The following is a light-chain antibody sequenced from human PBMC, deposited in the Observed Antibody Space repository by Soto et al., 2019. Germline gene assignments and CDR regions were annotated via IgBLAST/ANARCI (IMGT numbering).Light chain of an antibody. J-gene: IGKJ2*01. CDR3: QQFDELPRT. CDR2: DAS. Sequence: DIQMTQSPSSLSTSVGDSVAITCQASQDIRNNLNWYQQKQGKAPKPLIYDASNLETGVPSRFSGSGSGTDFTLTISSLQPEDVATYYCQQFDELPRTVGQWTKLEIK. CDR1: QDIRNN. V-gene: IGKV1-33*01.